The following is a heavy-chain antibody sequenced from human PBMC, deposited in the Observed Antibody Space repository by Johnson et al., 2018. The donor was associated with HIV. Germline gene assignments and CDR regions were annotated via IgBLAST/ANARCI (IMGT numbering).Heavy chain of an antibody. CDR2: IKSKTDGGTT. Sequence: VQLVESGGGLVQPGGSLRLSCAASGFTFSDYYMSWTRQAPGKGLEWVGRIKSKTDGGTTDYAAPVQGRFTISRDDSKNTLYLQMNSLRAEDTAVYFCARDDRSTTLFDIWGQGTMVTVSS. CDR3: ARDDRSTTLFDI. J-gene: IGHJ3*02. V-gene: IGHV3-15*01. D-gene: IGHD1-7*01. CDR1: GFTFSDYY.